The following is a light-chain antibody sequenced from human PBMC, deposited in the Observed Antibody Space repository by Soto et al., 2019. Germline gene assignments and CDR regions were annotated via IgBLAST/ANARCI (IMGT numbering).Light chain of an antibody. CDR3: QHYGTPRSVT. CDR1: QSVDSNY. J-gene: IGKJ5*01. CDR2: GAS. Sequence: EIVLTQSPGTLSLSPGEEATLSCRAIQSVDSNYLAWYQQKPGQTPRLMIYGASGRADGIPHRFTGSGFGTDFTLTISKVEPEDFAVYYCQHYGTPRSVTVGQGTRWRL. V-gene: IGKV3-20*01.